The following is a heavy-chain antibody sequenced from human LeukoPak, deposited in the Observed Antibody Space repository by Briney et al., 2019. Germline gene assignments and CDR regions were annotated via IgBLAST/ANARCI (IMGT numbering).Heavy chain of an antibody. Sequence: GGSLRLSCSASGFTFRSYAVHGVRQAPGKGLEYISSISRNGDSTYYADSVKGRSTISRDNSKNTLSLHMSSLKPDDTAVYYCVKSDNIVGATYFDYWGQGTLVTVSS. D-gene: IGHD1-26*01. CDR2: ISRNGDST. J-gene: IGHJ4*02. CDR1: GFTFRSYA. CDR3: VKSDNIVGATYFDY. V-gene: IGHV3-64D*09.